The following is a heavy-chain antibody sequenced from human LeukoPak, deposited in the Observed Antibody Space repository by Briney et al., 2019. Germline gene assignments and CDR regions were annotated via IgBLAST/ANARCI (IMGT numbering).Heavy chain of an antibody. Sequence: GGSLRLSCAASGFTFSSYWMHWVRQAPGKGLMWVSRINRDGSSTSYADSAKGRFTISRDNAKNTLYLQMNSLRAEDTAVYYCASGDYYYYYMDVWGKGTTVTVSS. CDR1: GFTFSSYW. V-gene: IGHV3-74*01. CDR2: INRDGSST. CDR3: ASGDYYYYYMDV. D-gene: IGHD3-10*01. J-gene: IGHJ6*03.